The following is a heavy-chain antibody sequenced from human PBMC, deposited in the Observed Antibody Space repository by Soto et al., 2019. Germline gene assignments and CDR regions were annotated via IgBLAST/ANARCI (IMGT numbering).Heavy chain of an antibody. CDR1: GYTFTSYG. D-gene: IGHD4-17*01. J-gene: IGHJ4*02. Sequence: EASVKVSCKASGYTFTSYGISWVRQAPGQGLEWMGWISPNNGNTNYAQKLQGRVTMTRDTSTSTAYMELSRLRSDDAAVYYCARWDYGGNYDYWGQGTLVTVSS. CDR3: ARWDYGGNYDY. V-gene: IGHV1-18*01. CDR2: ISPNNGNT.